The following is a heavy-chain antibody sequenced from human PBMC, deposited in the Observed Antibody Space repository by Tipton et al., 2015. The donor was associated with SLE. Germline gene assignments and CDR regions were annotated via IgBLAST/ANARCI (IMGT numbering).Heavy chain of an antibody. D-gene: IGHD6-13*01. J-gene: IGHJ4*02. V-gene: IGHV4-34*01. CDR1: GGSISAYY. CDR3: ATRGSSSWYFFDY. Sequence: TLSLTCAVYGGSISAYYWSWIRQLPGKGLEWIGEISQTGSTNFNPSLKSRVAISADTSKRQFSLKLSSVTAADTAVYYCATRGSSSWYFFDYWGQGTLVTVSS. CDR2: ISQTGST.